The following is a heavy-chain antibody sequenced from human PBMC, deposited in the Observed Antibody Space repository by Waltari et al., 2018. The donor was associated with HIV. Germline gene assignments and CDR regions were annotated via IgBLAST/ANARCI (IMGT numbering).Heavy chain of an antibody. D-gene: IGHD3-3*01. CDR2: IDPSDSYT. CDR1: GYIFTSHW. Sequence: EVQLVQSGAEVKKPGESLKISCKGSGYIFTSHWIAWVRQMPGKGLEWMGRIDPSDSYTNYSPSFQGHVTMSADKSSSTTYLQWRSLEASDTAVYYCARGLEETGRAYWGQGTLVTVSA. J-gene: IGHJ4*02. CDR3: ARGLEETGRAY. V-gene: IGHV5-10-1*01.